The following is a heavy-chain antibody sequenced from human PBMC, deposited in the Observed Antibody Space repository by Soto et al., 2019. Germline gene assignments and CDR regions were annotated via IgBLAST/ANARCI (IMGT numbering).Heavy chain of an antibody. D-gene: IGHD2-15*01. CDR3: ARSGEDCSGGSCYLDYFDY. CDR2: ISAYNGNT. Sequence: ASVKVSCKASGYTFTSYGISWVRQAPGQGLEWMGWISAYNGNTNYAQKLQGRVTMTTDTSTSTAYMELRSLRSDDTAVYYCARSGEDCSGGSCYLDYFDYWGQGTLVTVSS. CDR1: GYTFTSYG. V-gene: IGHV1-18*01. J-gene: IGHJ4*02.